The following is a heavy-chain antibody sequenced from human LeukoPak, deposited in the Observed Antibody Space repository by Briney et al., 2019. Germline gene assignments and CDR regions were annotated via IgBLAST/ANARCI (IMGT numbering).Heavy chain of an antibody. J-gene: IGHJ4*02. CDR2: IYHSGST. V-gene: IGHV4-4*02. CDR1: GDSVSSNYW. CDR3: ARRPDRLGLDY. D-gene: IGHD6-19*01. Sequence: SETLSLTCVVSGDSVSSNYWWSWVRPPPGKGLEWLGEIYHSGSTNYNPSLKSRVTISVDKSKNQFSLNLSSVTAADTAVYYCARRPDRLGLDYWGQGTLVTVSS.